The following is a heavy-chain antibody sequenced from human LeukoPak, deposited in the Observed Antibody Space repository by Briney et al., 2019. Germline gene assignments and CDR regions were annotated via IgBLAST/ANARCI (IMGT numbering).Heavy chain of an antibody. Sequence: PGGSLRLSCAASGFTFSSYAMSWVRQAPGKGLEWVSVIYSGGSTYYADSVKGRFTISRDNSKNTLYLQMNSLRAEDTAVYYCARDGGSRKGAFDTWGQGTMVTVSS. CDR1: GFTFSSYA. V-gene: IGHV3-53*01. CDR3: ARDGGSRKGAFDT. J-gene: IGHJ3*02. D-gene: IGHD1-26*01. CDR2: IYSGGST.